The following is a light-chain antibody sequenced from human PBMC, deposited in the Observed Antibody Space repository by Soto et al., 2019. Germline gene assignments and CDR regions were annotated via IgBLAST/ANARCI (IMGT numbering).Light chain of an antibody. Sequence: QSALTQPPSASGSPGQSVTISCTGTSSDVSGYNYVSWYQHHPGKAPKLIVYEVSKRPSGVPDRFSGSKSGNTASLTVSGLQAEDEADYYCSSYAGSNNFVFGTGTKLTVL. CDR2: EVS. J-gene: IGLJ1*01. V-gene: IGLV2-8*01. CDR3: SSYAGSNNFV. CDR1: SSDVSGYNY.